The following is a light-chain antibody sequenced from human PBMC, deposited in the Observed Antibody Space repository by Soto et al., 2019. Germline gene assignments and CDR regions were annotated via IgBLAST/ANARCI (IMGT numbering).Light chain of an antibody. CDR2: AAS. Sequence: DIQMTQSPSSLSASVGDRVTITCRASQGIRSDVGWFQQKPGKAPKRLIYAASSLQSGVPSRFSGSGSGTEFTLTISSLKPEDFETSYCLQPSNYPRTFGHGTKVEVK. CDR1: QGIRSD. CDR3: LQPSNYPRT. V-gene: IGKV1-17*01. J-gene: IGKJ1*01.